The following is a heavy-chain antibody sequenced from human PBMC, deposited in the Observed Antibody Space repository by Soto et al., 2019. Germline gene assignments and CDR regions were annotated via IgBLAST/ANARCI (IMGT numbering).Heavy chain of an antibody. CDR1: GCSISSYY. J-gene: IGHJ4*02. D-gene: IGHD1-1*01. CDR2: IHYSGST. CDR3: ARDKITGLFDY. V-gene: IGHV4-59*12. Sequence: PSETLSLTCTVSGCSISSYYWSWIRQPPGKGLEWIGYIHYSGSTNYNPSLKSRVTISVDTSRNQFSLKLTSVTAADTAVYYCARDKITGLFDYWGQGTLVTVS.